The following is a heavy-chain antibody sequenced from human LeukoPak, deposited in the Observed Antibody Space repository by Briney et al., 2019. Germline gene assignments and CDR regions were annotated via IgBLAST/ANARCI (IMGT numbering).Heavy chain of an antibody. Sequence: QSGPGLVKPSQTLSLTCAISGDSVSSTSAAWNWIRQSPSRGLEWLGRTYYRSKWHNDYAVSVKSRIIVNPDTSKNQFSLQLNSVTPEDTAVYFCARYSHHVPPSWGQGTQVTVTS. J-gene: IGHJ5*02. CDR2: TYYRSKWHN. D-gene: IGHD5-18*01. V-gene: IGHV6-1*01. CDR1: GDSVSSTSAA. CDR3: ARYSHHVPPS.